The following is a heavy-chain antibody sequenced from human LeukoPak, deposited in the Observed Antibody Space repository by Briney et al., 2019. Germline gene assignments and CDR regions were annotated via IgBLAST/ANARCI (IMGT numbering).Heavy chain of an antibody. V-gene: IGHV3-21*01. CDR2: ISSSSSYI. J-gene: IGHJ4*02. CDR1: GFTFSSYS. D-gene: IGHD7-27*01. CDR3: ARDPTWGGGVFDY. Sequence: PGGSLRPSCAASGFTFSSYSMNWVRQAPGKGLEWVSSISSSSSYIYYADSVKGRFTISRDNAKSSLYLQMNSLRAEDTAVYYCARDPTWGGGVFDYWGQGTLVTVSS.